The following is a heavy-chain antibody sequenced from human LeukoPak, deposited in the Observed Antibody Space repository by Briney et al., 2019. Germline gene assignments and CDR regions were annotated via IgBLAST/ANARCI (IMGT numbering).Heavy chain of an antibody. V-gene: IGHV4-59*01. CDR2: IYYSGST. D-gene: IGHD3-3*01. CDR1: GGSISSYY. Sequence: SETLSLTCTVSGGSISSYYRSWIRQPPGKGLEWIGYIYYSGSTNYNPSLKSRVTISVDTSKNQFSLKLSSVTAADTAVYYCARGSFWRGYYYYYYYMDVWGKGTTVTVSS. J-gene: IGHJ6*03. CDR3: ARGSFWRGYYYYYYYMDV.